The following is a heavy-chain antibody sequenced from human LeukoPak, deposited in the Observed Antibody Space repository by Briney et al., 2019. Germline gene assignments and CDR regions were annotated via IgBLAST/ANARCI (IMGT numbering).Heavy chain of an antibody. Sequence: SETLSLTCTVSGGSISSYYWSWIRQPAGKGLEWIGRIYTSGSTNYNPSLKSRVTISVDTSKNQFSLKLSSVTAADTAVYYCATSGGTYSNYRNWFDPWGQGTLVTVSS. CDR1: GGSISSYY. D-gene: IGHD4-11*01. CDR2: IYTSGST. CDR3: ATSGGTYSNYRNWFDP. J-gene: IGHJ5*02. V-gene: IGHV4-4*07.